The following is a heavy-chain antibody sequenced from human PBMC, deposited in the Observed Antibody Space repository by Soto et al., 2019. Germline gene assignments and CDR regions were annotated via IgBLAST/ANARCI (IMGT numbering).Heavy chain of an antibody. CDR2: ISGSGGST. J-gene: IGHJ3*02. Sequence: GGSLRLSCAASGFTFSSYAMSWVRQAPGKGLEWVSAISGSGGSTYCADSVKGRFTISRDNSKNTLYLQMNSLRAEDTAVYYCAKAAGDIVVVVAAQPDAFDIWGQGTMVTVSS. CDR1: GFTFSSYA. V-gene: IGHV3-23*01. CDR3: AKAAGDIVVVVAAQPDAFDI. D-gene: IGHD2-15*01.